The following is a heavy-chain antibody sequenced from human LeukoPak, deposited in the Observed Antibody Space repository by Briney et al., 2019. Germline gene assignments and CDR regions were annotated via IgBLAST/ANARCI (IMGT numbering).Heavy chain of an antibody. CDR1: GFTFSSYA. V-gene: IGHV3-23*01. Sequence: PGGSLRLTCAASGFTFSSYAMSWVRQAPGMGLEWVSSSGDNTRYADSVKGRFTISRDNSKNTLDLQMNGLRAEDTAVYYCAKSWRYYDSSNYYAFDIWGQGTMVTVSS. J-gene: IGHJ3*02. D-gene: IGHD3-22*01. CDR3: AKSWRYYDSSNYYAFDI. CDR2: SGDNT.